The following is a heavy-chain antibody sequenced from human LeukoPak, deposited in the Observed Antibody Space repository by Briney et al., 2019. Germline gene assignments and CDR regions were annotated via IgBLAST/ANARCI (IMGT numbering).Heavy chain of an antibody. CDR1: GYTFTGYY. CDR3: VRGQMFGELLGY. Sequence: ASVKVSCKASGYTFTGYYMHWVRQAPGQGLEWMGWINPNSGGTNYAQKFQGRVTITRDTSISTAYMELSRPRSDDTAVYYCVRGQMFGELLGYWGQGTLVTVSS. V-gene: IGHV1-2*02. CDR2: INPNSGGT. D-gene: IGHD3-10*02. J-gene: IGHJ4*02.